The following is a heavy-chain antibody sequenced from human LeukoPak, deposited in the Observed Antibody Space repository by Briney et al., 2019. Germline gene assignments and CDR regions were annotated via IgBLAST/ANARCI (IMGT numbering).Heavy chain of an antibody. D-gene: IGHD6-6*01. J-gene: IGHJ4*02. CDR1: GFTFSSYS. CDR3: ARDETSIAAPFDY. Sequence: GGSLRLSCETFGFTFSSYSMNWVRQAPGKGLEWVSYISSSSSTIYYAESVRGRFTISRDNVQSSVYLQMNSLRVEDTAVYYCARDETSIAAPFDYWGQGTLVTVSS. V-gene: IGHV3-48*01. CDR2: ISSSSSTI.